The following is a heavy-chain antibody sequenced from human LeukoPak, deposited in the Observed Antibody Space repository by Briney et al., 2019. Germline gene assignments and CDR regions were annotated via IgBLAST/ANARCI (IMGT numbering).Heavy chain of an antibody. Sequence: PSETLSLTCAVYGGSLSAFHWNWIRQSPAKDLEWLGEMKQSGTPRYNPSLQSRVTISVDKSKNQFSLNVRSVTAADTAVYYCASRPFLYGFRTYFDNWAQGTLVTVSS. V-gene: IGHV4-34*01. J-gene: IGHJ4*02. CDR2: MKQSGTP. CDR3: ASRPFLYGFRTYFDN. D-gene: IGHD3-10*01. CDR1: GGSLSAFH.